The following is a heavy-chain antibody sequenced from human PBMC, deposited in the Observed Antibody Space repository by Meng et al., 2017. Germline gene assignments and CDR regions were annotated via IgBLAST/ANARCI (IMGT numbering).Heavy chain of an antibody. J-gene: IGHJ4*02. CDR1: GYPFTSNG. D-gene: IGHD3-16*01. V-gene: IGHV1-18*01. Sequence: QVQVVLLRAGVKVTGPSVTVSCNATGYPFTSNGTSWVRQDPGQGLERMGWISAYHGNTNTAQKLQGRVTMTTATSTSTAYIELRSLRSDDTAVYYCARDLKREPHLGEGGYWGQGTLVTVSS. CDR3: ARDLKREPHLGEGGY. CDR2: ISAYHGNT.